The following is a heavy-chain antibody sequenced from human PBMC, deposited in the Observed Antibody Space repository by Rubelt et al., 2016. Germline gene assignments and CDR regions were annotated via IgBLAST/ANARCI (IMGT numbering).Heavy chain of an antibody. D-gene: IGHD6-19*01. CDR1: GYTFTSYG. Sequence: QVQLVQSGAEVKKPGASVKVSCKASGYTFTSYGISWVRQAPGQGLEWVGWISAYNGNKNYAQKLQGRVTMTTETSTSTAYMELRSLRSDDTAVYYCARDRTWLVPGLDAFDIWGQGTMVTVSS. V-gene: IGHV1-18*01. J-gene: IGHJ3*02. CDR2: ISAYNGNK. CDR3: ARDRTWLVPGLDAFDI.